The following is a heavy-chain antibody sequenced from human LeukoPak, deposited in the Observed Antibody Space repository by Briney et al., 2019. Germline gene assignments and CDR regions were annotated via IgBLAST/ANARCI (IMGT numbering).Heavy chain of an antibody. CDR2: IRYDGSNK. Sequence: PGGSLRLSCAASGFTFSSYGMHWIRQAPGKGLEWVAFIRYDGSNKYYADSVKGRFTISRDNSKNTLYLQMNSLRAEDTAVYYCAKRRVPAGKTTPTRIDYWGQGTLVTVSS. D-gene: IGHD2-2*01. V-gene: IGHV3-30*02. CDR1: GFTFSSYG. J-gene: IGHJ4*02. CDR3: AKRRVPAGKTTPTRIDY.